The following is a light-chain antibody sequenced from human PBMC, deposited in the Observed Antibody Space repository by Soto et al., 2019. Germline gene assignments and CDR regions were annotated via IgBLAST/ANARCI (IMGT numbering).Light chain of an antibody. J-gene: IGKJ4*02. CDR2: TAS. Sequence: DIQMTQSPSSLSASVGDRVTITCRARQTISTYVNWYQQKPGKAPKLLIYTASSLQSGVPSRFSGSGSGTDFTLTISSLQPEDFATYYCQQSYRMTTVGGGTKVEIK. CDR3: QQSYRMTT. CDR1: QTISTY. V-gene: IGKV1-39*01.